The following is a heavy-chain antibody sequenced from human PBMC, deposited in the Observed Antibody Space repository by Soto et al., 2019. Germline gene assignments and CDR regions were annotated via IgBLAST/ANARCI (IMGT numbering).Heavy chain of an antibody. V-gene: IGHV1-18*04. CDR3: ARVSSSIVVVPDYGMDV. CDR2: ISGKNGNT. D-gene: IGHD2-15*01. J-gene: IGHJ6*02. CDR1: GYTCISHG. Sequence: QVQLVQSGVEVKKPGASVKVSCKASGYTCISHGISWVRQAPGQGLEWMGWISGKNGNTNYAQKLQGRVTLTTDTSTSTAYMELRSLRSDETAVYYCARVSSSIVVVPDYGMDVWGQGTTVTVSS.